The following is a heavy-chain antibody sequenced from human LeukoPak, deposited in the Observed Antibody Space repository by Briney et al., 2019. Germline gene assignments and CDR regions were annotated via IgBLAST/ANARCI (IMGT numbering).Heavy chain of an antibody. CDR2: IYYSGST. V-gene: IGHV4-39*07. Sequence: SETLSLTCTVSGGSISSSSYYWGWIRQPPGKGLEWIGSIYYSGSTNYNPSLKSRVTISVDTSKNQFSLKLSSVTAADTAVYYCARKNHVLLWFGELVPAFDIWGQGTMVTVSS. D-gene: IGHD3-10*01. CDR3: ARKNHVLLWFGELVPAFDI. J-gene: IGHJ3*02. CDR1: GGSISSSSYY.